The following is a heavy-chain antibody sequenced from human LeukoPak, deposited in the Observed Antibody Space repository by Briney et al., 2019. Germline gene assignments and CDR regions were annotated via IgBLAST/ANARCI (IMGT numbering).Heavy chain of an antibody. Sequence: PSETLSLTCTVSGGSISSSSYYWGWIRQPPGKGLEWIGSIYYSGSTYYNPSLKSRVTISVDTSKNQFSLKLSSVTAADTAVYYCARTTQNWGSWYFDLWGRGTLVTVSS. J-gene: IGHJ2*01. CDR1: GGSISSSSYY. CDR3: ARTTQNWGSWYFDL. CDR2: IYYSGST. V-gene: IGHV4-39*07. D-gene: IGHD7-27*01.